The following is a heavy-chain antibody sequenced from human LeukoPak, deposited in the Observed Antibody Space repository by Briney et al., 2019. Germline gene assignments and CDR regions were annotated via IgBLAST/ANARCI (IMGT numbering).Heavy chain of an antibody. J-gene: IGHJ4*02. CDR2: INHSGST. V-gene: IGHV4-34*01. Sequence: SETLSLTCAVYGGSFSNYYWSWIRQTPGKGLEWIGEINHSGSTNFNPSLKSRVTISLDTSKNQFSLTLSSLTAADTAVYYCARGRGGNSGDNWGQGTLVTVSS. D-gene: IGHD4-23*01. CDR1: GGSFSNYY. CDR3: ARGRGGNSGDN.